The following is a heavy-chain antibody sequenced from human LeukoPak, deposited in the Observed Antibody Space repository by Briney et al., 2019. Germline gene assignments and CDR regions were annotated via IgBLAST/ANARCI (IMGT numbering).Heavy chain of an antibody. V-gene: IGHV4-61*01. J-gene: IGHJ4*02. CDR2: IYTSGST. D-gene: IGHD4-17*01. CDR3: ARANGDYPFDY. CDR1: GTSVSNYIFY. Sequence: SETLSLTCSVSGTSVSNYIFYWNWIRQQPGKGLEWIGRIYTSGSTNYNPSLKSRVTMSVDTSKNQFSLKLSSVTAADTAVYYCARANGDYPFDYWGQGTLVTVSS.